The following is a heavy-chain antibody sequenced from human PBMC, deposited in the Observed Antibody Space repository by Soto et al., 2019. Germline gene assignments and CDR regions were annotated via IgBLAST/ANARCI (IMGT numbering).Heavy chain of an antibody. Sequence: VQLVESGGGLVQPGGSLRLSCAASGFTFSSYWMSWVRQAPGKGLEWVANIKQDGSEKYYVDSVKGRFTLYRDNAKNSLNLQMNSLRAEDTAVYYCARLGYAAAGPYYFDYWGQGTLVTVSS. CDR3: ARLGYAAAGPYYFDY. V-gene: IGHV3-7*05. D-gene: IGHD6-13*01. CDR1: GFTFSSYW. CDR2: IKQDGSEK. J-gene: IGHJ4*02.